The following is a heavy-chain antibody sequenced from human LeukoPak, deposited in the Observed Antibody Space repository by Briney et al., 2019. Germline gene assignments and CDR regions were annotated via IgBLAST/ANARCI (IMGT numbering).Heavy chain of an antibody. CDR1: GFTFDDYA. CDR3: AKSLFSDSSGYYFDY. Sequence: GGSLRLSCAASGFTFDDYAMHWVRQAPGKGLEWVSGISWNSGSIGYADSVKGRFTISRDNAKNSLYVQMNSLRAEDTALYYCAKSLFSDSSGYYFDYWGQGTPVTVSS. V-gene: IGHV3-9*01. J-gene: IGHJ4*02. D-gene: IGHD3-22*01. CDR2: ISWNSGSI.